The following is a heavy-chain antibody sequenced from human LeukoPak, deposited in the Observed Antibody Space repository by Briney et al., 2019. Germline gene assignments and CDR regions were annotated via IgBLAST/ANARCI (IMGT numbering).Heavy chain of an antibody. CDR2: ISSSSSTI. V-gene: IGHV3-48*01. CDR3: ARAGITTTVPLYQH. J-gene: IGHJ1*01. Sequence: GGSLRLSCAASEFTFSSYSMNWLRQAPGKGLEWVSYISSSSSTIYHAVSVKGRFTISRDNAKSSLYLQMNSLRAEDTAVYYCARAGITTTVPLYQHWGQGTLVPSPQ. D-gene: IGHD1-14*01. CDR1: EFTFSSYS.